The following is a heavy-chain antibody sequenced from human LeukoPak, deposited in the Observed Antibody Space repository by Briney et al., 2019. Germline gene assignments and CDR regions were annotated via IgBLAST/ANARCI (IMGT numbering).Heavy chain of an antibody. V-gene: IGHV3-7*01. CDR3: ARCYYDSSGYCNGVDY. Sequence: GGSLRLSCAASGFTFSNYWMSWVRQAPGKGLEWVANINKDGSEKYYADSVKGRFTISRDNAKKSLFLQMNSLRAEDTAVYYCARCYYDSSGYCNGVDYWGQGTLVTVSS. CDR1: GFTFSNYW. J-gene: IGHJ4*02. CDR2: INKDGSEK. D-gene: IGHD3-22*01.